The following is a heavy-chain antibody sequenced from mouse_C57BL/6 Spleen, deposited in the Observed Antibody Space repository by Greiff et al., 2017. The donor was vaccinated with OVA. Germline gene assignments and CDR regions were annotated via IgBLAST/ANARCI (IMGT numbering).Heavy chain of an antibody. CDR2: ISSGGDYI. D-gene: IGHD2-14*01. Sequence: EVKLMESGEGLVKPGGSLKLSCAASGFTFSSYAMSWVRQTPEKRLEWVAYISSGGDYIYYADTVKGRFTISRDNARNTLYLQMSSLKSEDTAMYYCTRDDYRLYYAMDYWGQGTSVTVSS. CDR1: GFTFSSYA. J-gene: IGHJ4*01. V-gene: IGHV5-9-1*02. CDR3: TRDDYRLYYAMDY.